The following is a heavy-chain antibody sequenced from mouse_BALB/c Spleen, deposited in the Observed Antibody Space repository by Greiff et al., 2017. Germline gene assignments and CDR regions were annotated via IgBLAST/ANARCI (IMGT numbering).Heavy chain of an antibody. CDR2: IDPETGGT. V-gene: IGHV1-15*01. CDR1: GYTFTDYE. Sequence: VKLQESGAELVRPGASVTLSCKASGYTFTDYEMHWVKQTPVHGLEWIGAIDPETGGTAYNQKFKGKATLTADKSSSTAYMELRSLTSEDSAVYYCTRGEATDYWGQGTTLTVSS. J-gene: IGHJ2*01. D-gene: IGHD1-1*01. CDR3: TRGEATDY.